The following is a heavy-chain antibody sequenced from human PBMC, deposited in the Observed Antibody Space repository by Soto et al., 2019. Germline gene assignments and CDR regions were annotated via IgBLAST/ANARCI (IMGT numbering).Heavy chain of an antibody. Sequence: ASVMVSCKVSGYTLTELSMHWVRQAPGKGLEWMGGFDPEDGETIYAQKFQGRVTMTEDTSTDTAYMELSSLRSEDTAVYYCATVNVYYFISRSYSAYFDSRGQATQVTVSS. CDR2: FDPEDGET. V-gene: IGHV1-24*01. J-gene: IGHJ4*02. CDR3: ATVNVYYFISRSYSAYFDS. D-gene: IGHD3-22*01. CDR1: GYTLTELS.